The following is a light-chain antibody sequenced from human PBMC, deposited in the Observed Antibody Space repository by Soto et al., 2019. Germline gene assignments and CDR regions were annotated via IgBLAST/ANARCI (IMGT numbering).Light chain of an antibody. CDR2: EVS. CDR1: SSDVGGYNF. CDR3: ASYTSSSTYV. V-gene: IGLV2-14*01. Sequence: QSVLSQPASVSGSPGQSITISCTGTSSDVGGYNFVSWYQQHPGNAPKLMIYEVSDRPSGVSNRFSGSKSGNTASLTISGLQAGDEADYYCASYTSSSTYVFGGGTKVTVL. J-gene: IGLJ3*02.